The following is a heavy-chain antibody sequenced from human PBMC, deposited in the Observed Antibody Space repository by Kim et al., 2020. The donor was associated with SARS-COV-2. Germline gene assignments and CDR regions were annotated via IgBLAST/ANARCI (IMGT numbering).Heavy chain of an antibody. D-gene: IGHD3-9*01. CDR2: INHSGST. Sequence: SETLSLTCAVYGGSFSGYYWSWIRQPPGKGLEWIGEINHSGSTNYNPSLKSRVTISVDTSKNQFSLKLSSVTAADTAAYYCAADYDILTGYYTFDYWGQG. V-gene: IGHV4-34*01. CDR1: GGSFSGYY. J-gene: IGHJ4*02. CDR3: AADYDILTGYYTFDY.